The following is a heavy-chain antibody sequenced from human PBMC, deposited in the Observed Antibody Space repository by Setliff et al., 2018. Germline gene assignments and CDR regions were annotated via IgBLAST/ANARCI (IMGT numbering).Heavy chain of an antibody. CDR2: ISSSSTTI. D-gene: IGHD3-22*01. CDR3: ARGGVTNYYDSSGIPDAFDI. Sequence: GSLRLSCAASGFTFSSYAMNWVRQAPGKGLEWLSYISSSSTTIYYADSVKGRFTVSRDNAKNSLYLQMSSLRAEDTAVYYCARGGVTNYYDSSGIPDAFDIWGQGTMVTVSS. J-gene: IGHJ3*02. V-gene: IGHV3-48*01. CDR1: GFTFSSYA.